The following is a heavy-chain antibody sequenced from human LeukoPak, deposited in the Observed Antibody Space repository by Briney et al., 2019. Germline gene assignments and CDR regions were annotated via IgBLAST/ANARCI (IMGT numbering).Heavy chain of an antibody. V-gene: IGHV3-11*04. D-gene: IGHD1-26*01. CDR1: GFTLSDYY. J-gene: IGHJ3*02. CDR2: ISNSGDTM. Sequence: PEGSLRLSCAASGFTLSDYYMGWMRQAPGKGLEWVSYISNSGDTMYYVDSVKGRFTISRDNAKNSLFLQMSSLRVEDTTVYYCARARGSYAFDIWGQGTMVTVSS. CDR3: ARARGSYAFDI.